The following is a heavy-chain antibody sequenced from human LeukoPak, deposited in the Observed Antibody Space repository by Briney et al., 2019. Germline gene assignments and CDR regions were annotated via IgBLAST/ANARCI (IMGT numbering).Heavy chain of an antibody. Sequence: ASVKVSCKASGGTFSSYAISWVRQAPGQGLEWMGGIIPIFGTANYAQKFQGRVTITADESTSTAYMELSTLRSEDTAVYYCARGDYQLLGDPFDIWGQGTLVTVSS. CDR3: ARGDYQLLGDPFDI. CDR1: GGTFSSYA. V-gene: IGHV1-69*01. D-gene: IGHD2-2*01. J-gene: IGHJ3*02. CDR2: IIPIFGTA.